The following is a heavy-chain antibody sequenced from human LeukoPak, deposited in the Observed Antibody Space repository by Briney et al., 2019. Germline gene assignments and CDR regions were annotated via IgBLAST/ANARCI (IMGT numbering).Heavy chain of an antibody. Sequence: GGSLRLSCAASGFTFSSYAMSWVRQAPGKGLEWVSAISGSGGSTYYADSVKGRFTISRDNSKNTLYLQMNSLRAEDTAVYYCAKCSSSIAARGAYYYGMDVWGQGTTVTVSS. CDR1: GFTFSSYA. D-gene: IGHD6-6*01. CDR2: ISGSGGST. CDR3: AKCSSSIAARGAYYYGMDV. V-gene: IGHV3-23*01. J-gene: IGHJ6*02.